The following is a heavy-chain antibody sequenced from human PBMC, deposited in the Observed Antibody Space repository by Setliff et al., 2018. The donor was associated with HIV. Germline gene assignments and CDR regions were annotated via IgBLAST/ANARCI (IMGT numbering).Heavy chain of an antibody. CDR3: ARGAYYYDSSGYYYYFDY. J-gene: IGHJ4*02. CDR1: GGSVSSYY. Sequence: SETLSLTCTVSGGSVSSYYWSWIRQPPGKGLEWIGYIYTSGSTNYNPSLKSRVTISVDTSKNQFSLKLSSVTAAATDVYYCARGAYYYDSSGYYYYFDYWGQGTLVTVSS. CDR2: IYTSGST. V-gene: IGHV4-4*08. D-gene: IGHD3-22*01.